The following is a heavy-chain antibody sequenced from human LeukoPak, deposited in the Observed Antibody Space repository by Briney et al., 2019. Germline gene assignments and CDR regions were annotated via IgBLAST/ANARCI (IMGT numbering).Heavy chain of an antibody. V-gene: IGHV3-7*01. D-gene: IGHD3-22*01. Sequence: GGSLRLSCSASGFTFGDYAMSWVRQAPGKGLEWVANIKQDGSEKYYVDSVKGRFTISRDNAKNSLYLQMNSLRAEDTAVYYCARDQYYYDSSGYYYYFDYWGQGTLVTVSS. CDR1: GFTFGDYA. CDR3: ARDQYYYDSSGYYYYFDY. J-gene: IGHJ4*02. CDR2: IKQDGSEK.